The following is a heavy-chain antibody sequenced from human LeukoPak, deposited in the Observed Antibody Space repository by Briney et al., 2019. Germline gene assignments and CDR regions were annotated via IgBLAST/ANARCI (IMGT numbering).Heavy chain of an antibody. CDR2: ISWNSGSI. D-gene: IGHD3-10*01. J-gene: IGHJ4*02. Sequence: GGSLRLSCVASGFAFSTSGMSWFRQAPGKGLEWVSGISWNSGSIGYADSVKGRFTISRDNAKNSLYLQMNSLRAEDTALYYCAKDIRTYGSGNALFDYWGQGTLVTVSS. CDR1: GFAFSTSG. CDR3: AKDIRTYGSGNALFDY. V-gene: IGHV3-9*01.